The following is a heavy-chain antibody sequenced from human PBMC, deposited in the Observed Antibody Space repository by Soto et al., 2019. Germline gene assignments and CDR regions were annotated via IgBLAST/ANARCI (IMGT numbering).Heavy chain of an antibody. Sequence: GESLKISCKGSGYIFTSHWLSWVRQMPGEGLEWMGRIDPTDSYTVYSPSFKGHVSFSTDKSISTAYLQWSSLKASDTAIYYCARLGYCTGSSCTNWYFDLWGRGTLVTVSS. J-gene: IGHJ2*01. CDR1: GYIFTSHW. D-gene: IGHD2-8*02. V-gene: IGHV5-10-1*01. CDR3: ARLGYCTGSSCTNWYFDL. CDR2: IDPTDSYT.